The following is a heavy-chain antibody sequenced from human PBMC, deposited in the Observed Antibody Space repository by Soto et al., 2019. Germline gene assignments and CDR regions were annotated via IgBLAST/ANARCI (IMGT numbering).Heavy chain of an antibody. CDR1: GDSVSSNSAA. CDR2: TYYRSKWYN. J-gene: IGHJ6*02. Sequence: SQTLSLTCAISGDSVSSNSAAWNWIRQSPSGGLEWLGRTYYRSKWYNDYAVSVKSRITINPDTSKNQFSLQLNSVTPEDTAVYYCARDSSTIFGVVIIGYGMDVWGQGTTVTVSS. D-gene: IGHD3-3*01. V-gene: IGHV6-1*01. CDR3: ARDSSTIFGVVIIGYGMDV.